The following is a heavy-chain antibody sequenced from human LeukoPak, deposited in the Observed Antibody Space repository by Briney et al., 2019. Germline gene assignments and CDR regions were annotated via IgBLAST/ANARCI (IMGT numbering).Heavy chain of an antibody. Sequence: PGGSLRLSCAASGFTFTSYAMNWVRQAPGKGLEWVSSISGSGSSIYYADSVKGRFTISRDNSKSTMYLQMNSLRAEDTAVYHCAKTNGYYDLWGQGTLVTVSS. CDR2: ISGSGSSI. V-gene: IGHV3-23*01. CDR3: AKTNGYYDL. J-gene: IGHJ4*02. D-gene: IGHD3-22*01. CDR1: GFTFTSYA.